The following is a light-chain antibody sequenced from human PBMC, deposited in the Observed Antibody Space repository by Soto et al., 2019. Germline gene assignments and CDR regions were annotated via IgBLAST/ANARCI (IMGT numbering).Light chain of an antibody. J-gene: IGLJ2*01. CDR3: SSYTISNTLVI. CDR2: DVS. Sequence: QSVLTQPASVSESPRQSITISCTGTSSDVGGYNYVSWYQQHPGKAPKLLIFDVSNRPSGVSNRFSGSKSGNTASLTISGLQAEDEADYYCSSYTISNTLVIFGGGTKLTVL. V-gene: IGLV2-14*03. CDR1: SSDVGGYNY.